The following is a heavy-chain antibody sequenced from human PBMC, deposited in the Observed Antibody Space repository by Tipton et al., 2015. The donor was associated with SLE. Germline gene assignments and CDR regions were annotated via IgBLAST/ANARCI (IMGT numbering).Heavy chain of an antibody. CDR3: ARHGSIGARQNWFDP. Sequence: QLVQSGAEVKKPGESLKISCKGSGYSFTSYWIGWVRQMPGKGLEWMGIIYPGDSDTRYSPSFQGQVTISADKSISAAYLHWSSLKASDSGIYYCARHGSIGARQNWFDPWGQGTLVTVSS. J-gene: IGHJ5*02. CDR2: IYPGDSDT. V-gene: IGHV5-51*01. D-gene: IGHD6-6*01. CDR1: GYSFTSYW.